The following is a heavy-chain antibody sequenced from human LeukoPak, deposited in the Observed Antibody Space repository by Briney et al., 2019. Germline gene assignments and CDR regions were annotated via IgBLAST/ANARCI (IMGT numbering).Heavy chain of an antibody. CDR1: GYTFTSYG. D-gene: IGHD3-9*01. V-gene: IGHV1-18*01. CDR3: ARAPYYDILTGFGVFDY. Sequence: ASVKVSCKASGYTFTSYGISWVRQAPGQGLEWMGWISAHNGNTNYAQKLQGRVTMTTDTSTSTAYMEPRSLRSDDTAVYYCARAPYYDILTGFGVFDYWGQGTLVTVSS. J-gene: IGHJ4*02. CDR2: ISAHNGNT.